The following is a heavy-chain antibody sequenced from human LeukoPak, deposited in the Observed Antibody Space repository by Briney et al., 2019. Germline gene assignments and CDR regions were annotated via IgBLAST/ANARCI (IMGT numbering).Heavy chain of an antibody. CDR1: EFTLSSYT. V-gene: IGHV3-21*01. Sequence: PGGSLRLSCAASEFTLSSYTINWVCQAPGKGLEWVSSISSTSTYISYADSVKGRFTISRDNAKNSLYLQMNSLRAEDTAVYYCARRGGNFDYGGEGTLVTVSA. CDR2: ISSTSTYI. D-gene: IGHD2-15*01. CDR3: ARRGGNFDY. J-gene: IGHJ4*02.